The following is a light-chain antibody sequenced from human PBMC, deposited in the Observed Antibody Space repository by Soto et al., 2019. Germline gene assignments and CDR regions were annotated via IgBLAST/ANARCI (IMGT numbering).Light chain of an antibody. CDR1: QSISSW. V-gene: IGKV1-5*01. CDR3: QKYNSYPWK. J-gene: IGKJ1*01. Sequence: DIQMTHSPSTLSASVLDIATITFRASQSISSWLAWYQQKPGQAPKLLIYDASSLESGVPARFSGSGSGTEFTLTISSLQPDDFATYYCQKYNSYPWKFGQGTKVDIK. CDR2: DAS.